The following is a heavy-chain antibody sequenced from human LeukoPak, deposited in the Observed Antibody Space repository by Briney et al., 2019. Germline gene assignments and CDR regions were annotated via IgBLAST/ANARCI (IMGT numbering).Heavy chain of an antibody. D-gene: IGHD3-10*01. Sequence: GESLKISCKGSGYIFTSYWISWVRQMPGKGVGWMGRIDPSDSYTNYSPSFQGHVTISADKSISTAYLQWSSLKASDTAMYYCARPLVVRGVIESWFDPWGQGTLVTVSS. CDR2: IDPSDSYT. V-gene: IGHV5-10-1*01. J-gene: IGHJ5*02. CDR3: ARPLVVRGVIESWFDP. CDR1: GYIFTSYW.